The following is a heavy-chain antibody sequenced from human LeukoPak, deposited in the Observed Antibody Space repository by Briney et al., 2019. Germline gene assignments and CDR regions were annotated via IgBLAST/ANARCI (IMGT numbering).Heavy chain of an antibody. J-gene: IGHJ5*02. D-gene: IGHD6-6*01. CDR1: GGSFSGYY. CDR2: INHSGST. CDR3: ARAEAARTFDP. V-gene: IGHV4-34*01. Sequence: SETLSLTCAVYGGSFSGYYWSWIRQPPGKGLEWVGEINHSGSTNYDPSLKSRVTISVDTSKTQFSLTLSPVTAADTAVYYCARAEAARTFDPWGQGTLVTVSS.